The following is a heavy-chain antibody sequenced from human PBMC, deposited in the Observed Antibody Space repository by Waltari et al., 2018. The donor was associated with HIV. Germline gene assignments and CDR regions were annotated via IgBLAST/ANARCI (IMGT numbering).Heavy chain of an antibody. Sequence: QVQLVQSGAEVKKPGASLKVSCKASEYTFTRFDLNWVRQATGQGLEWMGWMNPKSGKRDYAQKFQGRLTLTRDTSTSTAYMELSSLKSDDTAVYYCARVGWEPLGMDIWGQGTTVTVSS. CDR3: ARVGWEPLGMDI. CDR1: EYTFTRFD. D-gene: IGHD1-1*01. V-gene: IGHV1-8*01. CDR2: MNPKSGKR. J-gene: IGHJ6*02.